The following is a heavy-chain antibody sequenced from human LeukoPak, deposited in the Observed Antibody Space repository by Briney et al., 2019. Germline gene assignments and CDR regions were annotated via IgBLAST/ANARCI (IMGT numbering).Heavy chain of an antibody. CDR3: ARVEGYCSSTSCYFWFDP. CDR2: ISAYNGNT. Sequence: ASVKVSCKASGYTFTGYYMHWVRQAPGQGLEWMGWISAYNGNTNYAQKLQGRVTMTTDTSTSTAYMELRSLRSDDTAVYYCARVEGYCSSTSCYFWFDPWGQGTLVTVSS. J-gene: IGHJ5*02. CDR1: GYTFTGYY. V-gene: IGHV1-18*04. D-gene: IGHD2-2*01.